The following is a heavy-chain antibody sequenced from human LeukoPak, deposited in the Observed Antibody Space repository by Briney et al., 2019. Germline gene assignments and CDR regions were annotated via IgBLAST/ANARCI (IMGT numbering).Heavy chain of an antibody. CDR2: IFYSGTT. J-gene: IGHJ4*02. Sequence: PSETLSLTCTVSGGSISSHFWSWIRQPPGKGLEWIGYIFYSGTTKYNPSLRSRVTISADTSKNQFSLKLSSVTAADTAVYYCARALTGTTGGYYFDYWGQGTLVTVSS. CDR1: GGSISSHF. V-gene: IGHV4-59*11. CDR3: ARALTGTTGGYYFDY. D-gene: IGHD1-20*01.